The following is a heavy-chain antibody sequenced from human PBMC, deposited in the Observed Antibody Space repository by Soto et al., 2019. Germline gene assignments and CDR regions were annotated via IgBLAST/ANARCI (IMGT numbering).Heavy chain of an antibody. CDR2: IIPILDIP. CDR1: GGTFSRYT. CDR3: ASHFTGVLVLGTSPPGGDNYGWDF. J-gene: IGHJ6*02. Sequence: QVQLVQSGAEVKKPGSSVKVSCKASGGTFSRYTFTWVRQAPGQGLEWMGRIIPILDIPNYAQNFQGRGTITADKSTSTAYMELSSLRSDDTAVYYCASHFTGVLVLGTSPPGGDNYGWDFWGQGTTVTVSS. V-gene: IGHV1-69*02. D-gene: IGHD2-8*02.